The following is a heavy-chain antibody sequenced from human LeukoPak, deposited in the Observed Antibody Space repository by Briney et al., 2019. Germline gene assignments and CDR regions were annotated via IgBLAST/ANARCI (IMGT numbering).Heavy chain of an antibody. V-gene: IGHV1-18*01. D-gene: IGHD2-15*01. Sequence: ASVKVSCKASGYSFTAYGITWMRQAPGQGLEWMGGISAYNGNTHYAERLQDRVTMTTDTSTSTAYMELRSLRSDDTAIYYCARDTALTTLVGGPEYWGQGTLVIVS. CDR3: ARDTALTTLVGGPEY. J-gene: IGHJ4*02. CDR2: ISAYNGNT. CDR1: GYSFTAYG.